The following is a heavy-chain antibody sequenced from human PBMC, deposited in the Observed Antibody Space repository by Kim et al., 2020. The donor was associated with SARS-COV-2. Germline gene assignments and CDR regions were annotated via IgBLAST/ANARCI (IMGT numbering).Heavy chain of an antibody. CDR3: ARGYNSPLMGY. Sequence: SETLSLTCTVSGGSVSSGSYYWSWIRQPPGKGLEWIGYIYYSGSTNYNPSLKSRVTISVDTSKNQFSLKLSSVTAADTAVYYCARGYNSPLMGYWGQGTLVTVSS. D-gene: IGHD1-1*01. J-gene: IGHJ4*02. CDR2: IYYSGST. V-gene: IGHV4-61*01. CDR1: GGSVSSGSYY.